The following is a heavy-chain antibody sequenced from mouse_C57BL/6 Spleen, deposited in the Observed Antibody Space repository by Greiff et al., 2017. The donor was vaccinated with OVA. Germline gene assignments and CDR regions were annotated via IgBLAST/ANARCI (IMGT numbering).Heavy chain of an antibody. D-gene: IGHD1-1*01. V-gene: IGHV1-81*01. CDR1: GYTFTSYG. CDR2: IYPRSGNT. J-gene: IGHJ4*01. Sequence: QVQLQQSGAELARPGASVKLSCKASGYTFTSYGISWVKQRTGQGLEWIGEIYPRSGNTYYNEKFKGKATLTADKSSSTAYMELRSLTSEDSAVYFCARYRRNHTGDYAMDYWGQGTSVTVSS. CDR3: ARYRRNHTGDYAMDY.